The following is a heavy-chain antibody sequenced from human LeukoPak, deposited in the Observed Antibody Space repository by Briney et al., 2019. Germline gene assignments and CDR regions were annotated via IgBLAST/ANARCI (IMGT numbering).Heavy chain of an antibody. V-gene: IGHV3-21*01. D-gene: IGHD4-17*01. CDR1: GFTFSSYG. Sequence: PGGSLRLSCAASGFTFSSYGMSWVRQAPGKGLEWVSSITRSSYIYYADSVKGRFTISRDNAKNSLYLEMNSLRAEDTAVYYCARRGGDSRQYYFDYWGQGTLVTVSS. CDR2: ITRSSYI. J-gene: IGHJ4*02. CDR3: ARRGGDSRQYYFDY.